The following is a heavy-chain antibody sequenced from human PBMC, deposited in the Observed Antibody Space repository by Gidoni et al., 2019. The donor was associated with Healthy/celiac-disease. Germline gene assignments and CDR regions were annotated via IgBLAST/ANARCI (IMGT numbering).Heavy chain of an antibody. CDR3: ARGSPFVLPADLQLTRPWYFDL. D-gene: IGHD4-4*01. Sequence: QVQLVQSGAEVKKPGSSVKVSCTASGGTFSSYAISWVRQAPGQGLEWMGRIIPILGIANYAQKFQGRVTITADKSTSTAYMELSSLRSEDTAVYYCARGSPFVLPADLQLTRPWYFDLWGRGTLVTVSS. CDR2: IIPILGIA. CDR1: GGTFSSYA. V-gene: IGHV1-69*04. J-gene: IGHJ2*01.